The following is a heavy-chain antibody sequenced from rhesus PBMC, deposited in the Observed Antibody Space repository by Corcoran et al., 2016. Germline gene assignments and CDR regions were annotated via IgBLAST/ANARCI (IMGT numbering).Heavy chain of an antibody. CDR3: ARRPGSASFDY. J-gene: IGHJ4*01. V-gene: IGHV4-99*01. CDR1: GDSISSIYH. D-gene: IGHD4-29*01. CDR2: ITGKTGST. Sequence: QVQLEESGPGLVKPSETLSLTCAVSGDSISSIYHWGWIRPPPGTGLEYIGFITGKTGSTSHNPSLRSRVSISKDTSNNRFSLKLNSVTAADTAVYYCARRPGSASFDYWGQGVLVTVSS.